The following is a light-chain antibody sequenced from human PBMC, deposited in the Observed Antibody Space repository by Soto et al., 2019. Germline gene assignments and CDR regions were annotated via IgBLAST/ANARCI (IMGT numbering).Light chain of an antibody. CDR1: QSVSNN. V-gene: IGKV3-15*01. J-gene: IGKJ2*01. CDR3: QQYQNWPPLYI. Sequence: EIVMTQYPATLSVSPGDRATLSCRASQSVSNNLAWYQQKHGRATRLLIYGASKRATCIPARFRCGGSGTEFTLTISRLQSEDSAVYYCQQYQNWPPLYIFGQGNKLEIK. CDR2: GAS.